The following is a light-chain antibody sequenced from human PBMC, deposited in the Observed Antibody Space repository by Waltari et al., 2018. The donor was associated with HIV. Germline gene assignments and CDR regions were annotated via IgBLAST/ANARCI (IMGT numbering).Light chain of an antibody. CDR1: RSNIASNT. J-gene: IGLJ3*02. V-gene: IGLV1-44*01. CDR2: SNN. CDR3: AAWDDNMNGWV. Sequence: SGTPGQRVTISCSGSRSNIASNTVNWYQQLPGTAPKLLIYSNNQRPSGIPDRFSGSKSGTSASLAISGLQSEDEADYYCAAWDDNMNGWVFGGGTKLTVL.